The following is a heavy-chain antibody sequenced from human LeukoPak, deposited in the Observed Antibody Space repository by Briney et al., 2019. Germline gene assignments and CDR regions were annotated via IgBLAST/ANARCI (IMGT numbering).Heavy chain of an antibody. Sequence: GGSLRLSCAASRFTFSSYSMHWVRQAPGKGLEWVSSISSSSTYIYYADSVRGRFTISRDNAKNSLYLQMNSLSAEDTALYYCARDPGAEVLWFGFDPWGQGTLVTVSS. CDR2: ISSSSTYI. J-gene: IGHJ5*02. CDR1: RFTFSSYS. CDR3: ARDPGAEVLWFGFDP. D-gene: IGHD3-10*01. V-gene: IGHV3-21*01.